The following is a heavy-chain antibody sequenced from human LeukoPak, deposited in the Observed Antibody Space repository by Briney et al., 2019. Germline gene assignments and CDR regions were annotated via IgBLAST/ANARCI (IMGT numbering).Heavy chain of an antibody. CDR3: ARVSVTTGYYFDY. D-gene: IGHD4-17*01. Sequence: ASVKVSCKASGYTFTSYDINWVRQATGQGLEWMGCMNPNSGNTGYAQKFQGRVTMTRNTPISKTYMELRGLRSEDKAVYYCARVSVTTGYYFDYWGQGTLVTVSS. V-gene: IGHV1-8*01. CDR1: GYTFTSYD. J-gene: IGHJ4*02. CDR2: MNPNSGNT.